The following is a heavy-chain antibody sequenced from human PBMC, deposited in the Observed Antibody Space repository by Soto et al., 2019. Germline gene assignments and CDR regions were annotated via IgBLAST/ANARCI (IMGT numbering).Heavy chain of an antibody. Sequence: SETLSLTCTVSGGSISSSSYYWGWIRQPPGKGLEWIGSIYYSGSTYYNPSLKSRVTISVDTSKNQFSLKLSSVTAADTAVYYFARPTPALSSTDLWGQGTMVTVSS. V-gene: IGHV4-39*01. CDR2: IYYSGST. D-gene: IGHD2-15*01. CDR3: ARPTPALSSTDL. J-gene: IGHJ6*02. CDR1: GGSISSSSYY.